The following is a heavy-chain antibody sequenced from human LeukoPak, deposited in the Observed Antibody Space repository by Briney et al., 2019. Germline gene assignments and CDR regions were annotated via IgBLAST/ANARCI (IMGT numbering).Heavy chain of an antibody. CDR2: IRYDGSNK. J-gene: IGHJ4*02. Sequence: GGSLKLSCAASGFTFSTYGMHWVRQAPGRGLEWVAVIRYDGSNKFYADFFKGRFTISRDNSKNTLYLHMNRLRTEDTAVYYCAKIEGKYQLANVPDHWGQGTLVTVSS. V-gene: IGHV3-30*02. CDR1: GFTFSTYG. CDR3: AKIEGKYQLANVPDH. D-gene: IGHD2-2*01.